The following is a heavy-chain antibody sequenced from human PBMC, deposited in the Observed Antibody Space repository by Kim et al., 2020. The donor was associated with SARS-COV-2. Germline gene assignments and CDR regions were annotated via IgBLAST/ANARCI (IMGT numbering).Heavy chain of an antibody. Sequence: VKGRFTISRDNSKSTLYLQMNNLRAEETAIFYCAKFRFIGGSRGYDRALDYWGQGTLVTVSS. D-gene: IGHD3-10*01. V-gene: IGHV3-23*01. CDR3: AKFRFIGGSRGYDRALDY. J-gene: IGHJ4*02.